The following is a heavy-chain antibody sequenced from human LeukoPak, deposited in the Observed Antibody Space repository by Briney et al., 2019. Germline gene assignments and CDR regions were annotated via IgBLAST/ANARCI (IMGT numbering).Heavy chain of an antibody. Sequence: SETLSLTCTVSGGSNSSGSYYWSWIRQPAGKGLEWIGRIYISGSTNYSPSLKSRVTMSVDTSKNQFSLRLTSVTAADTAVYYCTREASLYDDSGYYQYWGQGTLVTASP. J-gene: IGHJ4*02. CDR3: TREASLYDDSGYYQY. CDR1: GGSNSSGSYY. V-gene: IGHV4-61*02. CDR2: IYISGST. D-gene: IGHD3-22*01.